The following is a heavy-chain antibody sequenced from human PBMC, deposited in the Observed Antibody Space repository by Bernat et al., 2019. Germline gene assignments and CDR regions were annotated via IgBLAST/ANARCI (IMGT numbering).Heavy chain of an antibody. D-gene: IGHD2-2*03. CDR3: ARDGYCSSTSCYPSLYYYYYMDV. CDR1: GFTFSSYA. J-gene: IGHJ6*03. CDR2: ISYDGSNK. V-gene: IGHV3-30*01. Sequence: QVQLVESGGGVVKPGRSLRLSCAASGFTFSSYAMHWVRQAPGKGLEWVAVISYDGSNKYYADSVKGRFTISRDNSKNTLYLQMNSLRAEDTAVYYCARDGYCSSTSCYPSLYYYYYMDVWGKGTTVTVSS.